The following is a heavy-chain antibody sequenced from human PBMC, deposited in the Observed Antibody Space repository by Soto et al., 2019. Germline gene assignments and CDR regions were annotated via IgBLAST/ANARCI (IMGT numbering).Heavy chain of an antibody. D-gene: IGHD3-9*01. CDR3: ARYFDWVYDY. V-gene: IGHV3-7*01. CDR2: INQGGSEQ. CDR1: GFIFRTFW. Sequence: GGSLRLSCTASGFIFRTFWMIWVRQAPGKGLEWVANINQGGSEQNYVESVKGRCTISRDNAKNSVFLEMDSLRAEDTAVYYCARYFDWVYDYWGQGALVTVSS. J-gene: IGHJ4*02.